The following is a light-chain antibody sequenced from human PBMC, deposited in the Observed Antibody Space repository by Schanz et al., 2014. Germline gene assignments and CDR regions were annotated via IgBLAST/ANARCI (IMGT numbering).Light chain of an antibody. V-gene: IGLV2-14*02. J-gene: IGLJ3*02. Sequence: QSALTQPASVSGSPGQSITISCTGTSSDVGSYNLVSWYQHHPGKAPKLMIYEGSKRPSGVSNRFSGSKSGNTASLTISGLQAEDEADYYCNSFTSSHTHVFGGGTKLTVL. CDR3: NSFTSSHTHV. CDR2: EGS. CDR1: SSDVGSYNL.